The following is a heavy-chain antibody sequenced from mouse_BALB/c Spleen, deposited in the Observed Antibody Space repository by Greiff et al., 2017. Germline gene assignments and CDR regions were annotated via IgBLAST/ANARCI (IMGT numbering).Heavy chain of an antibody. CDR3: ARSGNYFYYFDY. D-gene: IGHD2-1*01. J-gene: IGHJ2*01. Sequence: QVQLKQSGPELVKPGASVKISCKASGYSFTSYYIHWVKQRPGQGLEWIGWIFPGSGNTKYNEKFKGKATLTADTSSSTAYMQLSSLTSEDSAVYFCARSGNYFYYFDYWGQGTTLTVSS. V-gene: IGHV1-66*01. CDR1: GYSFTSYY. CDR2: IFPGSGNT.